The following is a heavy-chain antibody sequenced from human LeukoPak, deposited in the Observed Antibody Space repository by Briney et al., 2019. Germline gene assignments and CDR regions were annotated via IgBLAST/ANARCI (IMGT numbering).Heavy chain of an antibody. CDR2: IIPILGIA. D-gene: IGHD2-15*01. CDR3: ARDCSGGSCYSGSYYYYYGMDV. CDR1: GGTFSSYA. Sequence: SVKVSCKASGGTFSSYAISWVRQAPGQGLEWMGRIIPILGIANYAQKFQGRVTITADKSTSTAYMELSSLRSEDTAVYYCARDCSGGSCYSGSYYYYYGMDVWGQGTTVTVSS. V-gene: IGHV1-69*04. J-gene: IGHJ6*02.